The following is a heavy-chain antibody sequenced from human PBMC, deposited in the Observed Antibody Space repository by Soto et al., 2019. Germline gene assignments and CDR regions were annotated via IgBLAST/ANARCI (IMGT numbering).Heavy chain of an antibody. CDR1: GFTFSSYG. D-gene: IGHD6-19*01. CDR3: AKEEAGQWLVY. J-gene: IGHJ4*02. V-gene: IGHV3-30*18. CDR2: ISYDGSNK. Sequence: QVQLVESGGGVVQPGRSLRLSCAASGFTFSSYGMHWVRQAPGKGLEWVAVISYDGSNKYYADSVKGRFTISRDNSKNTLYLQMYSLRAEDTAVYYCAKEEAGQWLVYWGQGTLVTVSS.